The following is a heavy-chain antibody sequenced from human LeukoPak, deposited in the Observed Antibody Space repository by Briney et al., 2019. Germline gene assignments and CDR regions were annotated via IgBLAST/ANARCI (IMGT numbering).Heavy chain of an antibody. CDR2: MNPNSGNT. CDR1: GYTFTTYV. D-gene: IGHD3-22*01. V-gene: IGHV1-8*01. Sequence: ASVKVSCKASGYTFTTYVISWVRQATGQGLEWMGWMNPNSGNTGYAPKFQGRVTMTRNTSIFTAYMELSSLRSGDTAVYYCAIEYYYDTSDYWGAAFDIWGQGTMVTVSS. CDR3: AIEYYYDTSDYWGAAFDI. J-gene: IGHJ3*02.